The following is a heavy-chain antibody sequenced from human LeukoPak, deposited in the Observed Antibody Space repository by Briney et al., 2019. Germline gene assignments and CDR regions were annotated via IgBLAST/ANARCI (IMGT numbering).Heavy chain of an antibody. V-gene: IGHV4-39*07. CDR2: IYYSGSS. D-gene: IGHD1-26*01. CDR1: GGSISSSSYY. CDR3: ARVGVTADFDY. Sequence: SETLSLTCTVSGGSISSSSYYWGWIRQPPGKELEWIGSIYYSGSSHYNPSLKSRVSMSRDTAKNQFSLNLSSVTAADTAVYYCARVGVTADFDYWGQGTLVTVSS. J-gene: IGHJ4*02.